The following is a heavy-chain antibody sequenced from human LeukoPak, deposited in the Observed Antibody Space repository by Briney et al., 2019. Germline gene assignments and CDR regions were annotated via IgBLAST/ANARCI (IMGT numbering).Heavy chain of an antibody. CDR1: GGSISSYY. CDR3: GRVVPAAMGFDY. Sequence: SETLSLTCTVSGGSISSYYWSWIRQPPGKGLEWIGYIYYSGSTNYNPSLKSRVTISVDTSKNQFSLKLSSVTAADTAVYYCGRVVPAAMGFDYWGQGTLVTVSS. V-gene: IGHV4-59*01. CDR2: IYYSGST. D-gene: IGHD2-2*01. J-gene: IGHJ4*02.